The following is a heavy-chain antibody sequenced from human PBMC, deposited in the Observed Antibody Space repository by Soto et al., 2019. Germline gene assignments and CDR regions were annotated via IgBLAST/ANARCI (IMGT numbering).Heavy chain of an antibody. J-gene: IGHJ4*02. CDR1: GFTFSDYA. CDR2: IIGSGDGT. CDR3: ATQNFDY. V-gene: IGHV3-23*01. Sequence: EVQLLESGGDLVQPGGSLRLSCVTSGFTFSDYAMSWVRQAPGKGLEWVSRIIGSGDGTYYADSVKGRFTISRDNSKNTMYLQRNSLRAEDTAVYYCATQNFDYWGQGTLVTVSS.